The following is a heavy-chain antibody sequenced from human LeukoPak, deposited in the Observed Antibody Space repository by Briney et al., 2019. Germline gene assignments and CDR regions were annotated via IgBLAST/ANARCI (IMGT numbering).Heavy chain of an antibody. V-gene: IGHV4-59*01. CDR3: ARGYGDRNWFDP. D-gene: IGHD4-17*01. CDR2: IYYSGST. CDR1: GGSISSYY. J-gene: IGHJ5*02. Sequence: SETLSLTCTVSGGSISSYYWSWVRQPPGKGLEWIGYIYYSGSTNYNPSLKSRVTISVDTSKNQFSLKLSSVTAADTAVYYCARGYGDRNWFDPWGQGTLVTVSS.